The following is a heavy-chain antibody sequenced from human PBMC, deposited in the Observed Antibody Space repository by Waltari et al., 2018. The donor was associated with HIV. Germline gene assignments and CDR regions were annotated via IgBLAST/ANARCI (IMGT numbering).Heavy chain of an antibody. CDR3: AKEGIAGRPSVPDY. D-gene: IGHD6-6*01. CDR1: GFTFSGNA. Sequence: EVQLLESGGGLVQPGGSLRLSWAASGFTFSGNALSWVRQAPGKGLEWVSVISGSGGSTYYADFVKGRFTISRDNSKNTLYLQMNSLRAEDTAVYYCAKEGIAGRPSVPDYWGQGTLVTVSS. CDR2: ISGSGGST. V-gene: IGHV3-23*01. J-gene: IGHJ4*02.